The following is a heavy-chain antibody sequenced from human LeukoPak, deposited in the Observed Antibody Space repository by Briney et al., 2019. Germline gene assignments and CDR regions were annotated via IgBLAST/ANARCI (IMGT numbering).Heavy chain of an antibody. Sequence: GGSLRLSCAASGFTVSSNYMSWVRQAPGKGLEWVSVIYSGGSTYYADSVKGRFTISRDNSKNTLYLQMNSLRAEDTAVYYCARDSPMVRGDDIDYWGQGTLVTVSS. CDR2: IYSGGST. V-gene: IGHV3-53*01. D-gene: IGHD3-10*01. CDR1: GFTVSSNY. CDR3: ARDSPMVRGDDIDY. J-gene: IGHJ4*02.